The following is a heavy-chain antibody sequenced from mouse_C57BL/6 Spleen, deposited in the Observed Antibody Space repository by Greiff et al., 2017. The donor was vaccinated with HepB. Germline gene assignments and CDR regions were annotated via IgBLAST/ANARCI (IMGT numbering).Heavy chain of an antibody. CDR2: INPNNGGT. V-gene: IGHV1-26*01. Sequence: EVQLQQSGPELVKPGASVKISCKASGYTFTDYYMNWVKQSHGKSLEWIGDINPNNGGTSYNQKFKGKATLTVDKSSSTAYMELRSLTSEDSAVYYCARCYYGSSYYFDYWGHSTTLTVSS. J-gene: IGHJ2*01. CDR3: ARCYYGSSYYFDY. D-gene: IGHD1-1*01. CDR1: GYTFTDYY.